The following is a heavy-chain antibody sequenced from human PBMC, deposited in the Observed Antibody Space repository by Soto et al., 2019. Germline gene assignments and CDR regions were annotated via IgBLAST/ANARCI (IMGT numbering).Heavy chain of an antibody. V-gene: IGHV1-2*02. CDR3: ARVSIAAAGRVYYYGMDV. J-gene: IGHJ6*02. CDR2: INPNSGGT. CDR1: GYTFTGYY. Sequence: SVKVSCRASGYTFTGYYMHWVRQAPVQGLEWMGWINPNSGGTNYAQKLQGRVTMTRDTSISTAYMELSRLRSDDTAVYYCARVSIAAAGRVYYYGMDVWGQGTTVTVSS. D-gene: IGHD6-13*01.